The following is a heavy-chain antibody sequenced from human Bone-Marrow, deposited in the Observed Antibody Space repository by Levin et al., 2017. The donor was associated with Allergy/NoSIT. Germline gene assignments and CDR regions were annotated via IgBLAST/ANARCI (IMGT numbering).Heavy chain of an antibody. CDR3: ARDPTTVTSVGDGMDV. CDR1: GYTFTSYY. Sequence: GESLKISCKASGYTFTSYYMHWVRQAPGQGLEWMGIINPSGGSTSYAQKFQGRVTMTRDTSTSTVYMELSSLRSEDTAVYYCARDPTTVTSVGDGMDVWGQGTTVTVSS. D-gene: IGHD4-17*01. V-gene: IGHV1-46*01. CDR2: INPSGGST. J-gene: IGHJ6*02.